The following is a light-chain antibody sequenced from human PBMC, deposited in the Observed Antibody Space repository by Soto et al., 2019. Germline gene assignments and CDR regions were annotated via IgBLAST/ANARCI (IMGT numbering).Light chain of an antibody. CDR2: DAS. J-gene: IGKJ1*01. Sequence: DIQMTQSPSSLSASVGDRVTITCQASQDISNSLNWYQQKPGKAPKLLIYDASTLETGVSSRFSGSGSGTDFTFTISILQPEDIATYYCQQYNSYWTFGQGTKVEIK. CDR3: QQYNSYWT. V-gene: IGKV1-33*01. CDR1: QDISNS.